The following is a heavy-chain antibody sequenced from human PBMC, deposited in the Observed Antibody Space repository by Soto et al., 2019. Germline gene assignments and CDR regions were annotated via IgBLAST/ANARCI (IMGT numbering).Heavy chain of an antibody. CDR3: TREGGAPEYDSSGYDYVAAFDI. CDR2: IRSKAYGGTT. CDR1: GFTFGDYA. D-gene: IGHD3-22*01. J-gene: IGHJ3*02. Sequence: GGSLRLSCTASGFTFGDYAMSWFRQAPGRGLEWVGLIRSKAYGGTTEYAASVKGRFTISRDDSKSIAYLQMNSLKTEDTAVYYCTREGGAPEYDSSGYDYVAAFDIWGQGTMVTLSS. V-gene: IGHV3-49*03.